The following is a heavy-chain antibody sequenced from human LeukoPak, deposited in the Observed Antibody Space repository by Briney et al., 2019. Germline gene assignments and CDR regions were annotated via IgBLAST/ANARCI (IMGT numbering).Heavy chain of an antibody. Sequence: SETLSLTCTVSGGSISSYYWSWIRQPPGKGLEWIGYIYYSGSTNYNPSLKSRVTISVDTSENQFSLKLSSVTAADTAVYYCARAPRGSGWRAFDIWGQGTMVTVSS. CDR3: ARAPRGSGWRAFDI. D-gene: IGHD6-19*01. CDR1: GGSISSYY. CDR2: IYYSGST. V-gene: IGHV4-59*01. J-gene: IGHJ3*02.